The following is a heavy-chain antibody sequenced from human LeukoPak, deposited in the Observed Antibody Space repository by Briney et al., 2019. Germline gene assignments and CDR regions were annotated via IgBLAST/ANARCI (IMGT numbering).Heavy chain of an antibody. J-gene: IGHJ4*02. CDR1: GGSISSYY. CDR2: IYYSGNT. CDR3: ARQGLRLWESLDY. Sequence: SETLSLTCTVSGGSISSYYWSWIRQPPGKGLDWIGNIYYSGNTKYNPSLKSRVTISVDTSKNLFSLKLSSVTAADTAVYYCARQGLRLWESLDYGGQGTLLTVSS. D-gene: IGHD3-16*01. V-gene: IGHV4-59*08.